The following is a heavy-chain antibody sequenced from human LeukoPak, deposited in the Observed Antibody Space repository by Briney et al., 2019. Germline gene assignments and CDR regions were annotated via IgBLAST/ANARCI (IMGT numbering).Heavy chain of an antibody. CDR3: ARDYCSSTSCLSYYYYMDV. J-gene: IGHJ6*03. CDR1: GGSISSYY. D-gene: IGHD2-2*01. CDR2: IYYSGST. Sequence: SETLSLTCTVSGGSISSYYWSWIRQPPGKGLEWIGYIYYSGSTNYNPSLKSRVTISVDTSKNQFSLKLSSVTAADTAVYYCARDYCSSTSCLSYYYYMDVWGKGTAVTVSS. V-gene: IGHV4-59*01.